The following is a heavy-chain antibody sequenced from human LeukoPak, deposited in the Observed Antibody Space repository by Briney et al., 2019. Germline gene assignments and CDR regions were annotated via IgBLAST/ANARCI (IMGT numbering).Heavy chain of an antibody. CDR3: AKDFSWIVALYYFDY. V-gene: IGHV1-8*01. CDR2: MNPNNGNT. CDR1: GYTFTSFD. Sequence: ASVKVSCKASGYTFTSFDINWVRQATGQGLEWMGWMNPNNGNTGYAQKFQGRVTMTRNTSITTAYMELSSLRAEDTAVYYCAKDFSWIVALYYFDYWGQGTLVTVSS. J-gene: IGHJ4*02. D-gene: IGHD2-15*01.